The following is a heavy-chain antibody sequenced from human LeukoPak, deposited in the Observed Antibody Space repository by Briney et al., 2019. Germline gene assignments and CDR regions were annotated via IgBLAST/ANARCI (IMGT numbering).Heavy chain of an antibody. Sequence: SVKVSCKASGGTFISYAISWVRQAPGQGLEWMGGIIPIFGTANYAQKFQGRVTITADESTSTAYMELSSLRSEDTAVYYCAREGYCSGGSCYDLEYFQHWGHGTLVTVSS. CDR2: IIPIFGTA. CDR3: AREGYCSGGSCYDLEYFQH. CDR1: GGTFISYA. J-gene: IGHJ1*01. V-gene: IGHV1-69*13. D-gene: IGHD2-15*01.